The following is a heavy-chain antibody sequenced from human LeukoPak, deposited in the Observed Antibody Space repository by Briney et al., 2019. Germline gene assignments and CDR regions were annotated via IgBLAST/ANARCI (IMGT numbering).Heavy chain of an antibody. CDR1: GFTFITCG. CDR3: XXXPLNYSXSXYFXY. V-gene: IGHV3-48*01. J-gene: IGHJ4*02. CDR2: ISASNSPI. Sequence: GGSLRLSCAASGFTFITCGMNWVRQAPGKGLEWISYISASNSPIYYADSVKGRFTISRDNDKNSLYLEMNSLRADDTAVYYXXXXPLNYSXSXYFXYWGQGXLVTVSS. D-gene: IGHD6-6*01.